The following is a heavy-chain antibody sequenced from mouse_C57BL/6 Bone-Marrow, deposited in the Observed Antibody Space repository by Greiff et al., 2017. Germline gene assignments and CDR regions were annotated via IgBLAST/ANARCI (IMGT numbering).Heavy chain of an antibody. D-gene: IGHD1-1*01. V-gene: IGHV6-6*01. CDR1: GFTFSDSW. CDR3: TSYFLYYFDY. J-gene: IGHJ2*01. CDR2: IRNKANNHAS. Sequence: EVMLVESGGGLVQPGGSMKLSCAASGFTFSDSWMAWVRQAPEKGLEWVAEIRNKANNHASYYAESVKGRFTISRDDSKSCVYLQRNSLRAEATGIYYCTSYFLYYFDYWGQGTTLTVSS.